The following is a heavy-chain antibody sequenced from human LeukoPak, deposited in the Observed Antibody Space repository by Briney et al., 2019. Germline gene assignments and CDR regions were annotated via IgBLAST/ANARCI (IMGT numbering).Heavy chain of an antibody. D-gene: IGHD3-22*01. J-gene: IGHJ3*02. CDR2: INEDGGEK. Sequence: GGSLRLSCAASGFTFNTYWMSWVRQAPGKGLEWVANINEDGGEKYYVDSVKGRIIISRDNAKNSLYLQMNSLRAEDTAVYYCARDRWDYYDSSGYFSGAFDIWGQGTMVTVSS. CDR1: GFTFNTYW. CDR3: ARDRWDYYDSSGYFSGAFDI. V-gene: IGHV3-7*01.